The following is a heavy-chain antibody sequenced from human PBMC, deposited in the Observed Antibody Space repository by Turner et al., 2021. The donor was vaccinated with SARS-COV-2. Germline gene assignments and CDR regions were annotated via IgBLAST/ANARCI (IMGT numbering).Heavy chain of an antibody. D-gene: IGHD5-18*01. V-gene: IGHV3-15*01. Sequence: EVQLVDSGGGLVKPGGSLRLSCAASGFPFSNAWMSWARPAKRKGLEWVGRSKSKTDGRTTDYAEPVKGRFTISRDDSKNTLYLQMNSLKTEDTAVYYCTTVSGYSDGYVEYFDYWGQGTLVTVSS. CDR2: SKSKTDGRTT. J-gene: IGHJ4*02. CDR3: TTVSGYSDGYVEYFDY. CDR1: GFPFSNAW.